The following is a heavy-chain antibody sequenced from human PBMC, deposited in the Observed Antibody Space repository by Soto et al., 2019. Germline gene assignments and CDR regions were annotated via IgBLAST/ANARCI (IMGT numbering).Heavy chain of an antibody. CDR1: GFTFSSYW. J-gene: IGHJ4*02. CDR3: ARESSLQLWNQNFDY. V-gene: IGHV3-74*01. CDR2: INSDGSST. D-gene: IGHD5-18*01. Sequence: GGSLRLSCAASGFTFSSYWMHWVRQAPGKGLVWVSRINSDGSSTSYADSVKGRFTISRDNAKNTLYLQMNSLRAEDTAVYYCARESSLQLWNQNFDYWGQGTLVTVSS.